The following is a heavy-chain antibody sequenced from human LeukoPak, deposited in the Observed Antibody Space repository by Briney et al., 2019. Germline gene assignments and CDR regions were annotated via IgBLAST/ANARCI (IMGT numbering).Heavy chain of an antibody. D-gene: IGHD3-3*01. V-gene: IGHV3-48*02. CDR3: ARGYLQGLRFLEWFPYNGFDP. Sequence: PGGSLRLSCAASGFTFSSYSMNWVRQAPGKGLEWVSYISSSSSTIYYADSVKGRFTISRDNAKNSLYLQMNSLRDEDTAVYYCARGYLQGLRFLEWFPYNGFDPWGQGTLVTVSS. CDR1: GFTFSSYS. CDR2: ISSSSSTI. J-gene: IGHJ5*02.